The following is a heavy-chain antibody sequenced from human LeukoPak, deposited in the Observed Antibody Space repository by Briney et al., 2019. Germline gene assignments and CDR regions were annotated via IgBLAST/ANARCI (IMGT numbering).Heavy chain of an antibody. J-gene: IGHJ4*02. CDR2: IIPIFGTA. V-gene: IGHV1-69*05. Sequence: SVKVSCKASGGTFSSYAISRVRQAPGQGLEWMGGIIPIFGTANYAQKFQGRVTITTDESTSTAYMELSSLRSEDTAVYYCARSVIAPRGGAWYYFDYWGQGTLVTVSS. CDR3: ARSVIAPRGGAWYYFDY. CDR1: GGTFSSYA. D-gene: IGHD2-21*01.